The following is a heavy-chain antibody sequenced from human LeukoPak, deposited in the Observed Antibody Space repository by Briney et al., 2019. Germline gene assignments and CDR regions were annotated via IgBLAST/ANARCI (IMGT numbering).Heavy chain of an antibody. CDR3: AGGGGVQYYYDSSGYFDY. D-gene: IGHD3-22*01. CDR2: IIPIFGTA. Sequence: SVKVSCKASGGTFSSYAISWVRQAPGQGLEWMGGIIPIFGTANYAQKFQGRVTITTDESTSTAYMELSSLRSEDTAVYYCAGGGGVQYYYDSSGYFDYWGQGTLVTVSS. V-gene: IGHV1-69*05. J-gene: IGHJ4*02. CDR1: GGTFSSYA.